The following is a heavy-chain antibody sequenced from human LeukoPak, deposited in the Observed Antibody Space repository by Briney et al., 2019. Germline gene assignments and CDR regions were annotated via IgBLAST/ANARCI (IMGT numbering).Heavy chain of an antibody. D-gene: IGHD3-16*02. CDR1: GGSISSYY. J-gene: IGHJ5*02. Sequence: PSETLSLTCTVSGGSISSYYWSWIRQPAGKGLEWIGRIYTSGSTNYNPSLKSRVTMSVDTSKNQFSLKLSSVTAADTAVYYCAREIGSGRGYVWGSYRESSYNWFDPCGQGTLVTVSS. CDR2: IYTSGST. CDR3: AREIGSGRGYVWGSYRESSYNWFDP. V-gene: IGHV4-4*07.